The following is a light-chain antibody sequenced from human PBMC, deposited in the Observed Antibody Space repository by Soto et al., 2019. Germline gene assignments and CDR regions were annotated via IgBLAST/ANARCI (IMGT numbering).Light chain of an antibody. V-gene: IGLV2-8*01. CDR3: SSYAGSNTPLYV. Sequence: ALTQPPSASGSPGQSVTISCTGTSSDVGGYDYVSWYQQHPGEAPKLIIYEVDKRPSGVPDRFSGSKSGNTASLTVSGLQAEDEADYYCSSYAGSNTPLYVFGTGTKVTVL. J-gene: IGLJ1*01. CDR1: SSDVGGYDY. CDR2: EVD.